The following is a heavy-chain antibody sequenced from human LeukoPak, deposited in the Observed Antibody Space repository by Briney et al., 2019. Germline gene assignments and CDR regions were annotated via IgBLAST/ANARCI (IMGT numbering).Heavy chain of an antibody. V-gene: IGHV3-30-3*02. Sequence: GGSLRLSCAASGFTFSSYAMHWVRQAPGKGLEWVALISYDGTSKHYADSVKGRFTISRDNSKNTLYLQMNSLRAEDTAVYYCAKRALDYYGSGSTTFDHWGQGTLVTVSS. D-gene: IGHD3-10*01. CDR3: AKRALDYYGSGSTTFDH. CDR1: GFTFSSYA. J-gene: IGHJ5*02. CDR2: ISYDGTSK.